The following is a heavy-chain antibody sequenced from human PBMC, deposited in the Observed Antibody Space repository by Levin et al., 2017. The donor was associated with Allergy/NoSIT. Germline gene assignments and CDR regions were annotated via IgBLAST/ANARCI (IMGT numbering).Heavy chain of an antibody. D-gene: IGHD5-24*01. CDR3: ARSFGRGRWLQHQLDY. CDR1: GGSFSGYY. V-gene: IGHV4-34*01. J-gene: IGHJ4*02. Sequence: SETLSLTCAVYGGSFSGYYWSWIRQPPGKGLEWIGEINHSGSTNYNPSLKSRVTISVDTSKNQFSLKLSSVTAADTAVYYCARSFGRGRWLQHQLDYWGQGTLVTVSS. CDR2: INHSGST.